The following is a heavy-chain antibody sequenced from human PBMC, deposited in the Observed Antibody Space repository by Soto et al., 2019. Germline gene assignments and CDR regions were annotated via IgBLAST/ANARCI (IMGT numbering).Heavy chain of an antibody. J-gene: IGHJ6*02. CDR3: ASQYSSSWYGSYYYYGMDV. CDR2: ISSTTNYI. Sequence: GGSLRLSCAASGFTFTRYSMNWVRQAPEKGLEWVSSISSTTNYIYYGDSMKGRFTISRDNAKNSLYLEMNSLRAEDTAVYYCASQYSSSWYGSYYYYGMDVWGQGTTVTVSS. CDR1: GFTFTRYS. V-gene: IGHV3-21*06. D-gene: IGHD6-13*01.